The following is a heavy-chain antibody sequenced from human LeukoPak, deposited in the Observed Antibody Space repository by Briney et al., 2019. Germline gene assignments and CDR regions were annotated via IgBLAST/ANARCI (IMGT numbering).Heavy chain of an antibody. V-gene: IGHV3-72*01. CDR3: VRERDYYGSWSEDYYFDC. D-gene: IGHD3-10*01. J-gene: IGHJ4*02. Sequence: PGGSLRLSCAASGFTFSDHYMDWVRQAPGKGLEWVGRSSNKANSYTPQYAASVTGRFTISRDDSKNSLYLQMNSLKTEDTAVYYCVRERDYYGSWSEDYYFDCWGQGTLVTVSS. CDR1: GFTFSDHY. CDR2: SSNKANSYTP.